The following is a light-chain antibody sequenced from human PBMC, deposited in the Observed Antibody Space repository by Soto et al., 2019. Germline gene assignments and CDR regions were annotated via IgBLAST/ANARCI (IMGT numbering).Light chain of an antibody. CDR3: SAHAGSNNYV. Sequence: QSALTQPPSASGSPGQSVTVSRTGTSSDVGAYSYVAWYQQHPGKNPKLMMSEVTKRPSGVPDRFSGARSGNTAFLTVSGLQAEDEADYYCSAHAGSNNYVVGTGTKLTVL. CDR1: SSDVGAYSY. V-gene: IGLV2-8*01. CDR2: EVT. J-gene: IGLJ1*01.